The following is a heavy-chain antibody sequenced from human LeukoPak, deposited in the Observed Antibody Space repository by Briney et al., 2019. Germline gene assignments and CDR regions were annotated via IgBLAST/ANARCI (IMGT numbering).Heavy chain of an antibody. CDR2: INPNSGGT. V-gene: IGHV1-2*02. D-gene: IGHD2-2*01. CDR3: ARVRPGRVPAAINAFDI. CDR1: GYTFTGYY. J-gene: IGHJ3*02. Sequence: ASVTVSCQASGYTFTGYYMHWVRQAPGQGLEWMGWINPNSGGTNYAQKFQGRVTMTRDTSISTAYMELSRLRSDDTAVYYCARVRPGRVPAAINAFDIWGQGTMVTVSS.